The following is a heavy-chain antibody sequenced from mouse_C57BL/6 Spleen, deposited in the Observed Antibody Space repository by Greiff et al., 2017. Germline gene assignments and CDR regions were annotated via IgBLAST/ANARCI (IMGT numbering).Heavy chain of an antibody. D-gene: IGHD2-4*01. Sequence: QVQLKESGAELVKPGASVKISCKASGYAFSSYWMHWVKQRPGKGLEWIGQIYPGDGDTNYNGKFKGKATLTADKSSSTAYMQLRSLTSEDSAVYVCARRDYESAMDYWGQGTSVTVSA. V-gene: IGHV1-80*01. CDR2: IYPGDGDT. CDR3: ARRDYESAMDY. J-gene: IGHJ4*01. CDR1: GYAFSSYW.